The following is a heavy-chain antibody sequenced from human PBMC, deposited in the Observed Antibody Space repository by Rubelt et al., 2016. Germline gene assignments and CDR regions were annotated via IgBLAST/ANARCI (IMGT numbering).Heavy chain of an antibody. D-gene: IGHD3-3*01. CDR3: ARGIWKFDY. CDR2: ISGGGDST. CDR1: GFTFSSYA. J-gene: IGHJ4*02. V-gene: IGHV3-23*01. Sequence: EVQLLESGGGLVQPGGSLRLSCAASGFTFSSYAMTWVRQAPGKGLEWVSVISGGGDSTYYADSVKGRFTISRDSSKNTLYLQMNGLRAEDTAVYYCARGIWKFDYWGQGTLVTVSS.